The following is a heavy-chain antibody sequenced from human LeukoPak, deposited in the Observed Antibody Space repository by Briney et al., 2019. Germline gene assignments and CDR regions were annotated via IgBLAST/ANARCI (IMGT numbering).Heavy chain of an antibody. CDR3: ASVDYYAPDPYYFDY. D-gene: IGHD3-22*01. V-gene: IGHV3-66*02. J-gene: IGHJ4*02. Sequence: PGGSLRLSCAASGFTVSNNYMHWVRQAPGKGLEWVSIIYSGGSTYYADSAKGRFTISRDNSKNTLYLQMNSLRAEDTAVYYCASVDYYAPDPYYFDYWGQGTLVTVSS. CDR2: IYSGGST. CDR1: GFTVSNNY.